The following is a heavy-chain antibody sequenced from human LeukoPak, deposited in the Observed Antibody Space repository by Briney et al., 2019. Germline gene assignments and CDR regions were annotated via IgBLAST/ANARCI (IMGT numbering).Heavy chain of an antibody. CDR1: AFTFSSYN. J-gene: IGHJ3*02. V-gene: IGHV3-48*01. CDR2: VSRVGSTI. D-gene: IGHD2-15*01. Sequence: GGSLRLSCAASAFTFSSYNMNWVRQAPGKGLEWVSFVSRVGSTIFYSDSVKGRCTISRDNAKNSLFLEMNSLRAEDTAVYYCARVLVTATSLTYDGFDMWGQGTMVTVSS. CDR3: ARVLVTATSLTYDGFDM.